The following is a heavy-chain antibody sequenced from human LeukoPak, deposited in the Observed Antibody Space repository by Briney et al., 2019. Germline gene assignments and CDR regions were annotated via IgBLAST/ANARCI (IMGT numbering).Heavy chain of an antibody. J-gene: IGHJ6*02. Sequence: ASVKVSCKASGYTFTGYYMHWVRQAPGQGLEWMGWINPNSGGTNYAQKFQGRVTMTRDTSISTAYMELSRLRSDDPAVYYCATTPTQWLVPPSYYYGMDVWGQGTTVTVSS. V-gene: IGHV1-2*02. CDR1: GYTFTGYY. CDR3: ATTPTQWLVPPSYYYGMDV. CDR2: INPNSGGT. D-gene: IGHD6-19*01.